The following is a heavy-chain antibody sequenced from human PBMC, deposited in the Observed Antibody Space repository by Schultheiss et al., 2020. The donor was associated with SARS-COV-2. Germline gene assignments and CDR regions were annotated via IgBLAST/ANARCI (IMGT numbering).Heavy chain of an antibody. D-gene: IGHD3-16*01. J-gene: IGHJ6*02. CDR1: GYTFTSYG. Sequence: ASVKVSCKASGYTFTSYGISWVRQATGQGLEWMGRINPSSGGTNVAQNFQGRITMTRDTSVRTVYMELSRLTSDDTAVYYCAIPWGRGYPEAYYYYGLDLWGQGTTVTVSS. V-gene: IGHV1-2*02. CDR3: AIPWGRGYPEAYYYYGLDL. CDR2: INPSSGGT.